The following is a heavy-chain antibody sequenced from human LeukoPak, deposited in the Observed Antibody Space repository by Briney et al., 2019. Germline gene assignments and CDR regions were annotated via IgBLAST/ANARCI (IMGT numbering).Heavy chain of an antibody. D-gene: IGHD3-9*01. V-gene: IGHV1-69*01. CDR3: ARLLTGYYMSDY. Sequence: ASVKVSCKAAGGTFISYAISWVGQAAGQGREWVGGSIPILGIANYAQKFQGRVTITSDESTSTAYMELSSLRSEDTAVYYCARLLTGYYMSDYWGQGTLVTVSS. CDR1: GGTFISYA. CDR2: SIPILGIA. J-gene: IGHJ4*02.